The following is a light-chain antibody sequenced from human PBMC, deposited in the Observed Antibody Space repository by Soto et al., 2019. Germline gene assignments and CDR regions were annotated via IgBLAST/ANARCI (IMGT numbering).Light chain of an antibody. Sequence: QLVLTQSPSASASLGASVKLTCTLSSGHSSYAIAWHQQQPEKGPQYLMNLNSDGRHSKGDGIPDRFSGSSSGAERYLTISSLQSEDEADYYCQTWGTGIVVFGGGTKLTVL. V-gene: IGLV4-69*01. CDR2: LNSDGRH. CDR1: SGHSSYA. J-gene: IGLJ2*01. CDR3: QTWGTGIVV.